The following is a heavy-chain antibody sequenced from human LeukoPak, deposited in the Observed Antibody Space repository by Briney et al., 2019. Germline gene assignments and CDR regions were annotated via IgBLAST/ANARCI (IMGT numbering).Heavy chain of an antibody. Sequence: ASVKVCCKASGYTFTGYYMHWVRQAPGQGLEWMGWTNPNSGGTNYAQKFQGWVTMTRDTSISTAYMELSRLRSDDTAVYYCARERDGYNYDYWGQGTLVTVSS. D-gene: IGHD5-24*01. CDR2: TNPNSGGT. CDR3: ARERDGYNYDY. CDR1: GYTFTGYY. J-gene: IGHJ4*02. V-gene: IGHV1-2*04.